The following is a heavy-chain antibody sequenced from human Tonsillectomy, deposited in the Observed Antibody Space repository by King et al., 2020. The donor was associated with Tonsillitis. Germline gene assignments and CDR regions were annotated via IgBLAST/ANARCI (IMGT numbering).Heavy chain of an antibody. CDR2: IYYSGST. CDR1: GGSISSYY. V-gene: IGHV4-59*01. CDR3: ARAGEYYDSSGYYGSYYFDY. D-gene: IGHD3-22*01. Sequence: QLQESGPGLVKPSETLSLTCTVSGGSISSYYWSWIRQPPGKGLEWIGYIYYSGSTNYNPSFQSRVTISVDTSKNQFSLKLSSVSAADTAVYYCARAGEYYDSSGYYGSYYFDYWGQGTLVTVSS. J-gene: IGHJ4*02.